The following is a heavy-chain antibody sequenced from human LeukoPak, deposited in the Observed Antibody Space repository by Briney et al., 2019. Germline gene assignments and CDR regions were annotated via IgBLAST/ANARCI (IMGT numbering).Heavy chain of an antibody. CDR2: INPNSGGT. V-gene: IGHV1-2*02. J-gene: IGHJ5*02. Sequence: ASVKVSCKASGYTFTGYYMHWVRQAPGQGLEWMGWINPNSGGTNYAQKFQGRVTMTRDTSISTAYMELSRLRSDDTAVYYCARDLMITFGGVIVSEHWFDPWSQGTLVTVSS. D-gene: IGHD3-16*02. CDR1: GYTFTGYY. CDR3: ARDLMITFGGVIVSEHWFDP.